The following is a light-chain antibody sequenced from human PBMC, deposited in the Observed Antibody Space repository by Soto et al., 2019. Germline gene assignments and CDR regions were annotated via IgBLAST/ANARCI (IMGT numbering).Light chain of an antibody. CDR2: GAS. CDR1: QDIRTS. CDR3: QQYHNLPPFT. Sequence: DIQMTQSPSSLSASVGARVSITCQASQDIRTSLSWFQQKPGRAPKLLIYGASYLETGVPSRFRGSGSGTDFTFTINSLQREDIATYYCQQYHNLPPFTFGPGTRVDVK. V-gene: IGKV1-33*01. J-gene: IGKJ3*01.